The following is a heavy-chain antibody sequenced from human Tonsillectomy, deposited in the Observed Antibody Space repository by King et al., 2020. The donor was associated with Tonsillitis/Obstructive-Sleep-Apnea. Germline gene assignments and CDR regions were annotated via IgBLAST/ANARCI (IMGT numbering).Heavy chain of an antibody. Sequence: GQLVQSGGGVVQPGRSLRLSCAASGFTFSSYGMHWVRQAPGEGLEWVAVIWYDGSNKYYADSVKGRYTISRDNSKNTLYLQMNSLRAEDTAVYYCARDHTPYDSGGLDAFQHCGQGTLVTVSS. CDR1: GFTFSSYG. J-gene: IGHJ1*01. CDR2: IWYDGSNK. CDR3: ARDHTPYDSGGLDAFQH. D-gene: IGHD3-22*01. V-gene: IGHV3-33*01.